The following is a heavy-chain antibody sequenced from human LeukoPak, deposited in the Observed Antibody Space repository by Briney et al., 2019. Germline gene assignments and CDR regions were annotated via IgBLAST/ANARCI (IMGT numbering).Heavy chain of an antibody. CDR1: GYTFTGYY. CDR3: AREAGGDTYYFDY. V-gene: IGHV1-2*02. J-gene: IGHJ4*02. D-gene: IGHD2-21*01. CDR2: INPNSGGT. Sequence: GASVKVSCKASGYTFTGYYMHWVRQAPGQGLEWMGWINPNSGGTNYAQKFQGRVTMTRDTSISTAYMELSRLRSDDTAVYYCAREAGGDTYYFDYWGQGTLVTVSS.